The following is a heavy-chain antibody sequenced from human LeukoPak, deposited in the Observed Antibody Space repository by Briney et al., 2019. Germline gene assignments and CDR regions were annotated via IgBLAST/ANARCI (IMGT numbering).Heavy chain of an antibody. D-gene: IGHD3-22*01. CDR1: GFTFSSYA. CDR2: IYYSGST. Sequence: GSLRLSCAASGFTFSSYAMSWVRQAPGKGLEWIGYIYYSGSTNYNPSLKSRVTISVDTSKNQFSLKLSSVTAADTAVYYCARGHYEIGYWGQGTLVTVSS. CDR3: ARGHYEIGY. J-gene: IGHJ4*02. V-gene: IGHV4-59*01.